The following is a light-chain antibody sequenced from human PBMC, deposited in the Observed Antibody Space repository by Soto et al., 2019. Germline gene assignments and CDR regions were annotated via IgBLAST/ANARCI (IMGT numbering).Light chain of an antibody. CDR3: QQYGSSPRT. CDR1: QTVSSSK. CDR2: GAS. J-gene: IGKJ1*01. Sequence: EIVLTQSPGTLSLSPGERATLSCRASQTVSSSKLGWYQQKPGQAPKVLIYGASSRATGIPDRFSGSGSGTDFTLTISRLEPEDFAVYYCQQYGSSPRTFGQGTKVEIK. V-gene: IGKV3-20*01.